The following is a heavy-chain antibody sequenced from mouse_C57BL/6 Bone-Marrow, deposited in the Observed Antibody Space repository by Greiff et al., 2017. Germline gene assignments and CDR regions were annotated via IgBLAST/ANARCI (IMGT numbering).Heavy chain of an antibody. Sequence: QVQLQQSGAELARPGASVKLSYKASGYTFTSYGISWVKQRTGQGLEWIGEIYPRSGNTYYNEKFKGKATLTAYKYSSTAYMELRSLTSEDSAVYFCAKNYGSSYVDYWGQGTTLTVSS. V-gene: IGHV1-81*01. CDR3: AKNYGSSYVDY. D-gene: IGHD1-1*01. CDR2: IYPRSGNT. CDR1: GYTFTSYG. J-gene: IGHJ2*01.